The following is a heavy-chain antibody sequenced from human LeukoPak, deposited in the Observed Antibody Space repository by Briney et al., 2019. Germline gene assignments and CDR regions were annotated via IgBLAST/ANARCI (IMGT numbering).Heavy chain of an antibody. CDR3: ARGQVGGARFDY. J-gene: IGHJ4*02. Sequence: SETLSLTCAVYGGSFSGYYWSWIRQPPGKGLEWIGEINHSGSTNYNPSLKSRVTISVDTSKNQFSLKLSSVTAADTAVYYCARGQVGGARFDYWGQGTLVTVSS. CDR1: GGSFSGYY. D-gene: IGHD3-16*01. V-gene: IGHV4-34*01. CDR2: INHSGST.